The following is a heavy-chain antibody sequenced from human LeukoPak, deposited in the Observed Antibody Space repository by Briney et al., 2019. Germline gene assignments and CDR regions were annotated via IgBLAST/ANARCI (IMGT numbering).Heavy chain of an antibody. J-gene: IGHJ5*02. D-gene: IGHD5-18*01. CDR3: AREAAIATAMVWFDP. V-gene: IGHV4-34*01. CDR2: INQSGRI. CDR1: SGSFSGYN. Sequence: SETLSLTCAVYSGSFSGYNWNWIRQSPGKGLEWIGEINQSGRINYNPSLKSRVTISVDTSKNQFSLKLTSLTAADTAVYYCAREAAIATAMVWFDPWGQGTLVTVTS.